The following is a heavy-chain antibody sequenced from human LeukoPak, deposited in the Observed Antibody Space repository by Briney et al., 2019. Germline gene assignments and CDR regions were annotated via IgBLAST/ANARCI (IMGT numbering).Heavy chain of an antibody. J-gene: IGHJ4*02. CDR3: AKDRGY. Sequence: GGSLRLSCAASGFTFSTFAMSWVRQAPGEGLEWVSAITSAGSTYYAESVKGRFTISRDNSKNTLYLQMNSLRADDTAVYYCAKDRGYWGQGTLVTVSS. CDR1: GFTFSTFA. CDR2: ITSAGST. V-gene: IGHV3-23*01.